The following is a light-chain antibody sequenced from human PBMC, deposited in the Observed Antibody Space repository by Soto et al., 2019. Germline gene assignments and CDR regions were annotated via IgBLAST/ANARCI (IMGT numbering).Light chain of an antibody. CDR1: QSVSTN. J-gene: IGKJ1*01. V-gene: IGKV3-15*01. CDR3: QQYTTLPLWR. Sequence: MTQSPAAVSVSPGEGATLSCRASQSVSTNLAWYQQKPGQAPRLLIYGASTRATGIPARFSGSGSGTEFTLTTRSLQSEDFAVYYCQQYTTLPLWRFGHRTMVDIK. CDR2: GAS.